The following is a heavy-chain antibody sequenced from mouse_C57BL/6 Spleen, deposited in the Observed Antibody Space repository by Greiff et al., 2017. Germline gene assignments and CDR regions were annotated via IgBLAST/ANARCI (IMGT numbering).Heavy chain of an antibody. Sequence: VKLQQPGAELVKPGASVKMSCKASGYTFTSYWITWVKQRPGQGLEWIGDIYPGSGSTNYNEKFKSKATLTVDTSSSTAYMQLSSLTSEDSAVYYCARSPYSNWYFDVWGTGTTVTVSS. D-gene: IGHD2-5*01. J-gene: IGHJ1*03. CDR2: IYPGSGST. V-gene: IGHV1-55*01. CDR1: GYTFTSYW. CDR3: ARSPYSNWYFDV.